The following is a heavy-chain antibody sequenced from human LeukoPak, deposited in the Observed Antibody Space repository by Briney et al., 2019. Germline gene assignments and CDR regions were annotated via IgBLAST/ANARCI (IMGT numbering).Heavy chain of an antibody. V-gene: IGHV3-7*04. J-gene: IGHJ4*02. CDR3: ARVSYYYGSGSYRPTAVYYFDY. CDR1: GFTFSSYW. Sequence: PGGSLRLPCAASGFTFSSYWMSWVRQAPGKGLEWVANIKQDGSEKYYVDSVKGRFTISRDNAKNTLYLQMNSLRAEDTAVYYCARVSYYYGSGSYRPTAVYYFDYWGQGTLVTVSS. D-gene: IGHD3-10*01. CDR2: IKQDGSEK.